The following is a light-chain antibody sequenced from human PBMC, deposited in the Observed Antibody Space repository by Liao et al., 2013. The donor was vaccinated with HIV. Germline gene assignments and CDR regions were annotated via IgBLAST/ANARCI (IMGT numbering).Light chain of an antibody. J-gene: IGLJ2*01. V-gene: IGLV3-21*04. CDR1: NIGKKV. Sequence: SYELTQPPSLSVAPGKTATLTCGGNNIGKKVVHWYQQKPGQAPMVVIYYDTDRPSGIPERFSGSNSGNTATLTISRVEAGDEADYYCQVWDISSDHPVVFGGGTKLTVL. CDR3: QVWDISSDHPVV. CDR2: YDT.